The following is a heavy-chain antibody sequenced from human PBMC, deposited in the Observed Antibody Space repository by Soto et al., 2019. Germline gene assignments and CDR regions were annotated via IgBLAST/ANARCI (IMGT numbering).Heavy chain of an antibody. V-gene: IGHV4-39*01. D-gene: IGHD1-1*01. CDR1: GGSISSSSYY. J-gene: IGHJ5*02. Sequence: QLQLQESGPGLVKPSETLSLTCTVSGGSISSSSYYWGWIRQPPGKGLEWIGSVYYSGSTYYNPSLKSRVTISVDTSKNQFSPKLSSVTAADTAVYYCARHKGGNWNDVWWFDPWGQGTLVTVSS. CDR2: VYYSGST. CDR3: ARHKGGNWNDVWWFDP.